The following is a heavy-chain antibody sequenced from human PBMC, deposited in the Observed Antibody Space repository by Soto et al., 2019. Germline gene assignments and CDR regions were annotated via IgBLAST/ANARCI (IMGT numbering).Heavy chain of an antibody. V-gene: IGHV4-34*01. D-gene: IGHD6-19*01. CDR3: AREDSSGWSGESMDV. Sequence: PSETLSLTCAVYGESLRSHSWNWIRQPPGKGLEWVGEINHSGSTNYNPSPKCRATISVDTSKNQFSLKLTSVIAADTGVYYCAREDSSGWSGESMDVWGQGTTVTVSS. J-gene: IGHJ6*02. CDR1: GESLRSHS. CDR2: INHSGST.